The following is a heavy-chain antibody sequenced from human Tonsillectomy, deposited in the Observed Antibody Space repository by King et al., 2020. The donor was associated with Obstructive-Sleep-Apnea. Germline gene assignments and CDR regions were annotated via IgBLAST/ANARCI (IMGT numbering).Heavy chain of an antibody. J-gene: IGHJ4*02. Sequence: VQLQESGPGLVTPSGTLSLTCAVSGGSINSDSWWSWVRQPPGKGLEWLGEIYHTGSTTHNPSLKSRLTISMDKSENRFSLKLTSVTAADTAVYYCARTGWSRFDYWGQGTLVTVSS. D-gene: IGHD3-3*01. CDR3: ARTGWSRFDY. V-gene: IGHV4-4*02. CDR2: IYHTGST. CDR1: GGSINSDSW.